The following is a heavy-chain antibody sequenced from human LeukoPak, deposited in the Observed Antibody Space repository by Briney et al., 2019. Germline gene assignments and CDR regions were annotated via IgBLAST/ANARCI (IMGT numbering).Heavy chain of an antibody. CDR1: GGTFSSYA. D-gene: IGHD3-10*01. V-gene: IGHV1-69*01. J-gene: IGHJ4*02. CDR3: ARDPDYGSGQGY. CDR2: IIPIFGTA. Sequence: SVKVSCKASGGTFSSYATSWVRQAPGQGLEWMGGIIPIFGTANYAQKFQGRVTITADESTSTAYMELSSLRSEDTAVYYCARDPDYGSGQGYWGQGTLVTVSS.